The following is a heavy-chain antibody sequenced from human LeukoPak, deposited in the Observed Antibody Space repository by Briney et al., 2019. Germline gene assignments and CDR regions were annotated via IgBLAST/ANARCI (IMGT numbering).Heavy chain of an antibody. D-gene: IGHD3-22*01. J-gene: IGHJ4*02. V-gene: IGHV1-2*06. CDR1: GYTFTGYY. CDR2: INPNSGGT. CDR3: ASVGYYYDSSGYRF. Sequence: ASVKVSCKASGYTFTGYYMHWVRQAPGQGLEWMGRINPNSGGTNYAQKFQGRVTMTRDTSISTAYVELSRLRSDDTAVYYCASVGYYYDSSGYRFWGQGTLVTVSS.